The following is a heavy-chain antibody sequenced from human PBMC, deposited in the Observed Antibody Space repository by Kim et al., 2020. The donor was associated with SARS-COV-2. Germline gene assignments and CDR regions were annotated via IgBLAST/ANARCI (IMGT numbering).Heavy chain of an antibody. Sequence: SETLSLTCTVSGGSISSYYWSWIRQPPGKGLEWIGYIYYSGSTNYNPSLKSRVTISVYTSKNQFSLKLSSVTAVDTAVYYCTYSSRPYGAFDYWGQGTLVTVSS. V-gene: IGHV4-59*01. J-gene: IGHJ4*02. CDR2: IYYSGST. CDR3: TYSSRPYGAFDY. D-gene: IGHD6-13*01. CDR1: GGSISSYY.